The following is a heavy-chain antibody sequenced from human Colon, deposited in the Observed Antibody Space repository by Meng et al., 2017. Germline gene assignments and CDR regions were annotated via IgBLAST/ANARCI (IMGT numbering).Heavy chain of an antibody. Sequence: QVQLQESGPGLGRPSETLSLTCTVSGGSVSSGTYYWSWIRQPPGKGLEWIGCIYYSGTTNYNPSLKSRVTISVDTSKNQFSLKLSSVTPADTAVYFCARDRVPGKYWGQGTLVTVSS. V-gene: IGHV4-61*01. CDR1: GGSVSSGTYY. CDR2: IYYSGTT. J-gene: IGHJ4*02. CDR3: ARDRVPGKY. D-gene: IGHD1-14*01.